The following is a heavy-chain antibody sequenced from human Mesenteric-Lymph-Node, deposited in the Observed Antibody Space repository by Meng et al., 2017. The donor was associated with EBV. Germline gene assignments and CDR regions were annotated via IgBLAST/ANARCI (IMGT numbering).Heavy chain of an antibody. V-gene: IGHV4-39*07. Sequence: QRQLQESVPGRVQPSENLSLTCTVSGGSISNSNSYWGWIRQPPGKGLEWIGNMYKDGNNHYNPSLKSRVTISADTSKNQFSLKMRSVTAADTAVYYCARTGMGWLYYFDYWGQGTLVTVSS. D-gene: IGHD5-12*01. CDR2: MYKDGNN. CDR3: ARTGMGWLYYFDY. J-gene: IGHJ4*02. CDR1: GGSISNSNSY.